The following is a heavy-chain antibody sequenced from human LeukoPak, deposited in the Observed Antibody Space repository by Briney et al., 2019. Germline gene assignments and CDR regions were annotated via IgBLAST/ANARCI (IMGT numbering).Heavy chain of an antibody. CDR3: ARHTYGGKASFDY. CDR2: INPTGGT. V-gene: IGHV4-34*01. Sequence: SETLSLTCDVYGVSFSDYYWSWIRQPPGKGLEWIGEINPTGGTGYSPSLKSRVTISLDTSKNQLSLKVSSVTAADTAVYFCARHTYGGKASFDYWGQGTLVTVSS. CDR1: GVSFSDYY. D-gene: IGHD4-23*01. J-gene: IGHJ4*02.